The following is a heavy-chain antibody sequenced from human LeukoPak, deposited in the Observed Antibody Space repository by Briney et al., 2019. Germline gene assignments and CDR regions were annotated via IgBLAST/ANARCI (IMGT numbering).Heavy chain of an antibody. V-gene: IGHV1-18*01. Sequence: ASVKVSCKASGYTFTSYGISWVRQAPGQGLEWMGWISAYNGNTNYAQKLQGRVTMTTDTSTSTAYMELRSLRSDDAAVYYCARDGLTFYGAKGYFDYWGQGTLVTVSS. D-gene: IGHD4-23*01. CDR3: ARDGLTFYGAKGYFDY. CDR1: GYTFTSYG. J-gene: IGHJ4*02. CDR2: ISAYNGNT.